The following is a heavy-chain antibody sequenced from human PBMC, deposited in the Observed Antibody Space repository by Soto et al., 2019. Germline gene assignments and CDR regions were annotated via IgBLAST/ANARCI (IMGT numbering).Heavy chain of an antibody. D-gene: IGHD2-15*01. Sequence: SETLSLTCTVSGGSISSYYWSWIRQPPGKGLEWIGYIYYSGSTNYNPSLKSRVTISVDTSKNQFSLKLSSVTAADTAVYYCARLRVAAIDYWGQGTLVTVSS. CDR3: ARLRVAAIDY. CDR2: IYYSGST. V-gene: IGHV4-59*08. J-gene: IGHJ4*02. CDR1: GGSISSYY.